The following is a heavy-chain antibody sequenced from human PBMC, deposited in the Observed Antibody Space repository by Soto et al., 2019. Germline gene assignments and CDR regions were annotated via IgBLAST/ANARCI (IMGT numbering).Heavy chain of an antibody. D-gene: IGHD6-13*01. CDR2: IDPSDSYT. CDR1: GYNFNTYC. Sequence: GESLKISCKGSGYNFNTYCVVWVRQMPGKGLEWMGRIDPSDSYTNYSPSFQGHVTISADKSISTAYLQWSSLKASDTAMYYCARRRIAAAGTNDRYYYGMDVWGQGTTVTVSS. V-gene: IGHV5-10-1*01. J-gene: IGHJ6*02. CDR3: ARRRIAAAGTNDRYYYGMDV.